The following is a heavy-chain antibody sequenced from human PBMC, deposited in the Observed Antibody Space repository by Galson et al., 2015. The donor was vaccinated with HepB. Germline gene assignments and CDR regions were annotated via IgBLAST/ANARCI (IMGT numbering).Heavy chain of an antibody. V-gene: IGHV3-30*18. D-gene: IGHD5/OR15-5a*01. CDR2: ISFDGSNK. CDR1: GFTFSSYG. Sequence: SLRLSCAASGFTFSSYGMHWVRQAPGKGLEWVAVISFDGSNKYYADSVKGRFTISRDNSKNTLYLQMNSLRAEDTAVYYCAKAVYLYYFDYWGQGTLVTVSS. CDR3: AKAVYLYYFDY. J-gene: IGHJ4*02.